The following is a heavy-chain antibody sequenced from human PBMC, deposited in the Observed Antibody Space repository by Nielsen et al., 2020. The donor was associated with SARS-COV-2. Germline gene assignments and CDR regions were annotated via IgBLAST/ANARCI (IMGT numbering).Heavy chain of an antibody. Sequence: GESLKISCAASGFTVSSNYMSWVRQAPGKGLEWVSVIYSGGSTYYADSVKGRSTISRDNSKNTLYLQMNSLRAEDTAVYYCARATWELLDYWGQGTLVTVSS. CDR2: IYSGGST. CDR3: ARATWELLDY. D-gene: IGHD1-26*01. J-gene: IGHJ4*02. V-gene: IGHV3-53*01. CDR1: GFTVSSNY.